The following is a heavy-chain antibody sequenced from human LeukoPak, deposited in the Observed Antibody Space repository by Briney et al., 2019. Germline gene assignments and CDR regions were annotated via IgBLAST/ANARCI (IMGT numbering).Heavy chain of an antibody. J-gene: IGHJ6*04. V-gene: IGHV4-59*01. D-gene: IGHD3-10*01. CDR1: GGSISSYY. CDR3: ARDGYYYGPVDV. Sequence: SETLSLTCTVSGGSISSYYWSWIRQPPGKGLEWIGYIYYGGSTNYNPSLKSRVTISVDTSKNQFSLKLSSVTAADTAVYYCARDGYYYGPVDVWGKGTTVTVSS. CDR2: IYYGGST.